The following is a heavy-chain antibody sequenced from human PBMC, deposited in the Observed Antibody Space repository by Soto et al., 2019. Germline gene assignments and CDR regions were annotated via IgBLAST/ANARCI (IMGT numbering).Heavy chain of an antibody. V-gene: IGHV3-30*18. CDR3: AKVSERHYAMDV. Sequence: GGSLRLSCAASGFTFNTYGMHWVRQAPGEGLEWVAVIAYDGTNKYYRDSVKGRFTVSRDNSKNTLYLLMNSLRPEDTAVYYCAKVSERHYAMDVWGQGTTGTAS. D-gene: IGHD1-1*01. CDR1: GFTFNTYG. J-gene: IGHJ6*02. CDR2: IAYDGTNK.